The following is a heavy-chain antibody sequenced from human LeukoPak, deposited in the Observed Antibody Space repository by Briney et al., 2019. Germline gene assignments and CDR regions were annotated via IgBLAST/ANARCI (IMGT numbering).Heavy chain of an antibody. CDR1: GGSISSISYY. V-gene: IGHV4-39*01. D-gene: IGHD3-10*01. CDR3: AIYMVRGVLFDY. Sequence: SETLSLTCTVSGGSISSISYYWGWIRQPPGKGLEWIGSMYHNGSTYYNPSLKSRVTISVDTSKNQFSLKLSSVTAADTAVYYCAIYMVRGVLFDYGGQGTLVTVSS. CDR2: MYHNGST. J-gene: IGHJ4*02.